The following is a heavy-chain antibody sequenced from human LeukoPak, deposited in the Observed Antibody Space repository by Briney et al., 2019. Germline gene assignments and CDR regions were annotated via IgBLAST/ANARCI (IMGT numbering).Heavy chain of an antibody. V-gene: IGHV5-51*01. CDR1: GYSFTSYW. D-gene: IGHD5-12*01. CDR3: ARPTGGYDYWFDP. CDR2: IYPGDSDT. Sequence: HGEPLKISCKGSGYSFTSYWIGWVRQMPGKGLEWMGIIYPGDSDTRSSPSFQGQVTISADKSISTAYLQWSSLKASDTAMYYCARPTGGYDYWFDPWGQGTLVTVSS. J-gene: IGHJ5*02.